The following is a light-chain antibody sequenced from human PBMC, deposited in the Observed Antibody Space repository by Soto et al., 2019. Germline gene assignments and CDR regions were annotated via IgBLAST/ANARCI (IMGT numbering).Light chain of an antibody. V-gene: IGLV2-14*03. CDR1: STDVGGYNY. Sequence: QSVLTQPASVSGSPGQSITISCTGTSTDVGGYNYVSWYQQHPGKAPKLVINDVSNRPSGVSNRFSGSKSGNTASLTISGLQAEDEADNYCSSYTSSSTRVFGGGTKLTVL. CDR2: DVS. CDR3: SSYTSSSTRV. J-gene: IGLJ2*01.